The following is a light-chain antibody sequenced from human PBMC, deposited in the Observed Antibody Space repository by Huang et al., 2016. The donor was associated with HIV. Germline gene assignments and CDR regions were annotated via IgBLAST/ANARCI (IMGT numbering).Light chain of an antibody. V-gene: IGKV4-1*01. CDR2: WAS. CDR3: QQYYNTPLT. J-gene: IGKJ2*01. Sequence: DIVMTQSPDSLAVSLGERATINCKSSQSLFYSSNNKNYLAWYQQKPGQRPKLLIYWASTRESGVPDRFTGSGSGTVFTLTISSLQAEDVAVYYCQQYYNTPLTFGQGTKLEIK. CDR1: QSLFYSSNNKNY.